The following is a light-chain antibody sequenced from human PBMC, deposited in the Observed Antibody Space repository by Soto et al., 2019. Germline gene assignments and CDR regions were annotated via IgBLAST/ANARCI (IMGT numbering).Light chain of an antibody. J-gene: IGLJ2*01. V-gene: IGLV1-40*01. CDR2: GNS. Sequence: QSVLTQPPSVSGAPGQRVTISCTGSSSNIGAGYDVHWYQQLPGTAPKLLIYGNSNQPSGVPDRFSGSKSGTSASLAITGLQAEDEAEYYCQSYDSSLSGVVFGGGTQLTVL. CDR3: QSYDSSLSGVV. CDR1: SSNIGAGYD.